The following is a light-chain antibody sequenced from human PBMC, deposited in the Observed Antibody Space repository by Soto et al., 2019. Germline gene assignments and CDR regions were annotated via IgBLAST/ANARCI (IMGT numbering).Light chain of an antibody. J-gene: IGKJ4*01. CDR2: AAS. Sequence: DIQMTQSPSFLSASVGYRVTITCRASQGISSWLAWYQHKPGRAPKLLIHAASSLESGVPSRFSGSGSGTDFTLTISSLQPEDFATYYCQQTTRFPLTLGGGTKVEIK. CDR3: QQTTRFPLT. V-gene: IGKV1-12*01. CDR1: QGISSW.